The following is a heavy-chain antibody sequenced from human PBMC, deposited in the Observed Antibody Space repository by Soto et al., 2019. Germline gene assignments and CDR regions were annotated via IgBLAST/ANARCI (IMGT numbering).Heavy chain of an antibody. CDR2: ISCDGGRT. Sequence: GGSVRLSCAASGFRVEDYTMHWVRHGPGKGPEWISVISCDGGRTLFSDSVKGRFIISRDNNKNSLYLQMNSLTTEDTALYYCANDSYDILTRLKRYFDYWGQGILLTLSS. CDR1: GFRVEDYT. CDR3: ANDSYDILTRLKRYFDY. D-gene: IGHD3-9*01. V-gene: IGHV3-43*01. J-gene: IGHJ4*02.